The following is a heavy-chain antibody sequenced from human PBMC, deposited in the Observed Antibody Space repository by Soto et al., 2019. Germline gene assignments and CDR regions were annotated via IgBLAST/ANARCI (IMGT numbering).Heavy chain of an antibody. Sequence: NPSETLSLTCAVYGGSFSGYYWSWIRQPPGKGLEWIGEINHSGSTNYNPSLKSRVTISVDTSKNQFSLKLSSVTAADTAVYYCARDRPKYYYDSSGMAPDRWGQGTLVTVSS. D-gene: IGHD3-22*01. J-gene: IGHJ4*02. CDR3: ARDRPKYYYDSSGMAPDR. CDR2: INHSGST. V-gene: IGHV4-34*01. CDR1: GGSFSGYY.